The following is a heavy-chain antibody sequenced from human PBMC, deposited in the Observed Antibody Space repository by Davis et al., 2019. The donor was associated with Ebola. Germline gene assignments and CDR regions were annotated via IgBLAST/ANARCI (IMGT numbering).Heavy chain of an antibody. J-gene: IGHJ6*02. Sequence: ASVKVSCKASGYTFTSYGISWVRQAPGQGLEWMGWISAYNGNTNYAQKLQGRVTMTTDTSTSTAYMELSSLRSEDTAVYYCARGRYFDWLLSPYGMDVWGQGTTVTVSS. CDR3: ARGRYFDWLLSPYGMDV. D-gene: IGHD3-9*01. CDR1: GYTFTSYG. V-gene: IGHV1-18*04. CDR2: ISAYNGNT.